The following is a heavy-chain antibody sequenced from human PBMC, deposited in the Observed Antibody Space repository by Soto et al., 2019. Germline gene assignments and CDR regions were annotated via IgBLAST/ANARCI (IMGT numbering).Heavy chain of an antibody. V-gene: IGHV3-23*01. CDR1: GFTFSSYA. CDR2: ISGSGSST. Sequence: EVQLLESGGGLVQPGGSLRLSCAASGFTFSSYAMSWVRQAPGKGLEWVSAISGSGSSTYYSDSVKGRFTISRDNSKNTLYLQIISLRAEDTAVYYCARRSPSWAFDIWGQGTMVTVSS. D-gene: IGHD2-15*01. J-gene: IGHJ3*02. CDR3: ARRSPSWAFDI.